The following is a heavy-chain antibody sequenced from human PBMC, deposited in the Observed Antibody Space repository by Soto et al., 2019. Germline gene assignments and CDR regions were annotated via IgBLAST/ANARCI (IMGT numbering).Heavy chain of an antibody. Sequence: EVQLVESGGGLVQPGGSLRLFCAASGFTFSSYSMNWVRQAPGKGLEWVSYISSSTIYYADSVKGRFTISRDNAKNSLYLQMNSLRAEDTALYYCARDWDDILILGYWGQGTLVTVSS. CDR2: ISSSTI. CDR1: GFTFSSYS. V-gene: IGHV3-48*01. CDR3: ARDWDDILILGY. D-gene: IGHD3-9*01. J-gene: IGHJ4*02.